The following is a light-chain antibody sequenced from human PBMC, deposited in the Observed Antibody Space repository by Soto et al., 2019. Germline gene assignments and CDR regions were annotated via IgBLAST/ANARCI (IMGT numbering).Light chain of an antibody. CDR2: WTS. V-gene: IGKV1-5*03. J-gene: IGKJ1*01. Sequence: DILMPQSPSTLSGSVGDRITITCRASQNIGSYLAWYQQKIGRAPKILIYWTSNLERGVPSRFSGSGTGTELTLTISSLQPDDFASYFCQQYISYPWTFGQGTKVEI. CDR3: QQYISYPWT. CDR1: QNIGSY.